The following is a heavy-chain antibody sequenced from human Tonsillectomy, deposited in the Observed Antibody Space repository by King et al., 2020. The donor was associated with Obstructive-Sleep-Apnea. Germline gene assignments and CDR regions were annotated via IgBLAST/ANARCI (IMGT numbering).Heavy chain of an antibody. J-gene: IGHJ6*02. CDR2: IRSDGSNK. CDR3: AKESDYEYYYGMDV. CDR1: GFTFSSYG. Sequence: VQLVESGGGVVQPGRSLILSCSASGFTFSSYGMHWVRQAPGKGLEWVACIRSDGSNKYYADSVKGRFTISRDNSKNTLYLQMNILRAEDTAVYYCAKESDYEYYYGMDVWGQGTTVTVS. D-gene: IGHD5-12*01. V-gene: IGHV3-30*02.